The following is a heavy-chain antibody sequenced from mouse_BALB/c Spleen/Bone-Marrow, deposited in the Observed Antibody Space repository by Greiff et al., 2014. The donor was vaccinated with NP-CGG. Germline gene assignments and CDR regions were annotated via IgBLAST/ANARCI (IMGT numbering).Heavy chain of an antibody. D-gene: IGHD1-2*01. CDR3: SRITTATGAMDY. J-gene: IGHJ4*01. CDR2: IWADGST. Sequence: QVQLKESGPGLVAPSQSLSITCTVSGSSLTSYGVHWVRQPPGKGLEWLGVIWADGSTNYNSALMSRLSISKDNSKSQVFLKMSSLQTDDTAMYYCSRITTATGAMDYWGQGTSVTVSS. CDR1: GSSLTSYG. V-gene: IGHV2-9*02.